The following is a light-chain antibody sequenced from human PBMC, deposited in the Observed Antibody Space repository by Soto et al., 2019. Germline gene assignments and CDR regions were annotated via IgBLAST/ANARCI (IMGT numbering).Light chain of an antibody. J-gene: IGLJ2*01. CDR1: NSNIGTNY. CDR3: SSYAGSNNFVV. Sequence: QSVLTQPPSASGTPGQRVTISCSGSNSNIGTNYAYWYEQLPGTAPKLLMYRNNERPSGVPDRFSGSKSGNTASLTVSGLQAEDEADYYCSSYAGSNNFVVFGGGTKLTVL. V-gene: IGLV1-47*01. CDR2: RNN.